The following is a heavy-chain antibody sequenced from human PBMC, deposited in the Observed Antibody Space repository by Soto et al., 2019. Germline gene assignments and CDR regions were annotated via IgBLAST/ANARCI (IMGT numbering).Heavy chain of an antibody. CDR2: ISSSGTGI. V-gene: IGHV3-11*01. Sequence: PGGSLRLSCAASGFTFRDYYMTWIRQAPGKGLEWVSYISSSGTGIYYPDSVKGRFTISRDNGKNSLCLQMSSLRVEDTAVYYCARAYSDAFDIWGQGTMVTVSS. D-gene: IGHD2-15*01. CDR3: ARAYSDAFDI. CDR1: GFTFRDYY. J-gene: IGHJ3*02.